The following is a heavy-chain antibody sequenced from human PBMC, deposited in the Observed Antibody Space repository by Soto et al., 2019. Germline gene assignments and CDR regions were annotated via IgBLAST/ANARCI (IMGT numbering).Heavy chain of an antibody. J-gene: IGHJ4*02. V-gene: IGHV3-30*03. CDR3: ARGPSYSDSYFDH. Sequence: PGGSLRLSCADSEFTFSNYAMHWVRQAPGKGLQWLAVISYDGNNKYYADSVEGRFTISRDNSKNTVYLQMNSLRLEDTAVYYCARGPSYSDSYFDHWGQGTLVTVSS. D-gene: IGHD4-17*01. CDR2: ISYDGNNK. CDR1: EFTFSNYA.